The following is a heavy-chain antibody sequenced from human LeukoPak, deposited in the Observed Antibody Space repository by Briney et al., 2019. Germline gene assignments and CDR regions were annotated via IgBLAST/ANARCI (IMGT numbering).Heavy chain of an antibody. Sequence: ASVKVSCKASGYTFTGYYMHWVRQAPGQGLEWMGWINPNSGGTNYAQKFQGRVTMTRDTSISTAYMELSRLRSDDTAVYYCAVCSSSWYDLWAYYFDYWGQGTLVTVSS. V-gene: IGHV1-2*02. D-gene: IGHD6-13*01. CDR1: GYTFTGYY. CDR3: AVCSSSWYDLWAYYFDY. J-gene: IGHJ4*02. CDR2: INPNSGGT.